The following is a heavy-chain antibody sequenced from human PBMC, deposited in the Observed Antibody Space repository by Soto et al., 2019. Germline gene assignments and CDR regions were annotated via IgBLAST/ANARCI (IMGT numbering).Heavy chain of an antibody. V-gene: IGHV3-23*01. Sequence: PGGSLRLSCVASVSGITFSNYAMSWVRQAPGKGLEWVSGISGSGDSTYYADSVKGRFTISRDNSKNTLYLQMSSLRAEDTAVYYCANYGDYPSWGQGTLVTVSS. J-gene: IGHJ4*02. CDR3: ANYGDYPS. CDR1: GITFSNYA. CDR2: ISGSGDST. D-gene: IGHD4-17*01.